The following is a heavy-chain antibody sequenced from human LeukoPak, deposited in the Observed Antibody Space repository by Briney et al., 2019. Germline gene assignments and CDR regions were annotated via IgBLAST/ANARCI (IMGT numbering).Heavy chain of an antibody. J-gene: IGHJ4*02. D-gene: IGHD3-22*01. CDR2: ISGSGGST. Sequence: GGSLRLSCAASGFTFSIYWMSWVRQAPGKGLEWVSAISGSGGSTYYADSVKGRFTISRDNSKNTLYLQMNSLRAEDTAVYYCAKRSGYYDSSGYYIDYWGQGTLVTVSS. CDR3: AKRSGYYDSSGYYIDY. V-gene: IGHV3-23*01. CDR1: GFTFSIYW.